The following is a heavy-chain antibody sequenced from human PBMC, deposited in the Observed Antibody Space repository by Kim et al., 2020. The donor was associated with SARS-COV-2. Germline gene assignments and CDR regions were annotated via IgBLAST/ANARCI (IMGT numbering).Heavy chain of an antibody. Sequence: GGSLRLSCAASGFTFSNAWMSWVRQAPGKGLEWVGRIKSKTDGGTTDYAAPVKGRFTISRDDSKNTLYLQMNSLKTEDTAVYYCTSYGSGSYYTASWFDPWGQGTLVTVSS. V-gene: IGHV3-15*01. CDR1: GFTFSNAW. CDR2: IKSKTDGGTT. D-gene: IGHD3-10*01. J-gene: IGHJ5*02. CDR3: TSYGSGSYYTASWFDP.